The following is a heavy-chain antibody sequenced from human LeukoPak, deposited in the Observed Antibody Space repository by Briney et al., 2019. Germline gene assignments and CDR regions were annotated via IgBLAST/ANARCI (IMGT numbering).Heavy chain of an antibody. J-gene: IGHJ4*02. CDR3: ARDEVGGYAYLDY. V-gene: IGHV4-59*12. D-gene: IGHD5-12*01. CDR1: GGSISSYY. Sequence: PSETLSLTCTVSGGSISSYYWSWIRQPPGKGLEWIGYIYYSGSTYYNPSLKSRVTISVDTSKNQFSLKLSSVTAADTAVYYCARDEVGGYAYLDYWGQGTLVTVSS. CDR2: IYYSGST.